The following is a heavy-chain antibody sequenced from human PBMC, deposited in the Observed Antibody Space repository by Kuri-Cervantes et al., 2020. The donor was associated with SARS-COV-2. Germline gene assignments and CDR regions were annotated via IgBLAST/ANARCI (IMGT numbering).Heavy chain of an antibody. J-gene: IGHJ5*02. Sequence: SVTLSCKASGGTFSSYAISWVRQAPGQGLEWMGGIIPIFGTANYAQKLQGRGTITADESTSTAYMELSSLRSEDAAVYFCARSAGRHLYSPSGNWFDAWGQGTLVTVSS. V-gene: IGHV1-69*13. CDR1: GGTFSSYA. CDR3: ARSAGRHLYSPSGNWFDA. D-gene: IGHD4-11*01. CDR2: IIPIFGTA.